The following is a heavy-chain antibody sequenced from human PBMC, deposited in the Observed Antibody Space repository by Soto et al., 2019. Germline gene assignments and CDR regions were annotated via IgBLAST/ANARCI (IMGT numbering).Heavy chain of an antibody. D-gene: IGHD3-22*01. CDR3: ARDIILTTREQKERNYYHNGMDV. V-gene: IGHV4-30-4*01. Sequence: LSLTCTVSGGSISSGDYYWSWIRQPPWKGLEWMGYIYYSGSTYCNPSLKSRVTISVDTSKNEFSLKLSSVTAADTAVYYCARDIILTTREQKERNYYHNGMDVCRQVYPVAV. CDR1: GGSISSGDYY. J-gene: IGHJ6*02. CDR2: IYYSGST.